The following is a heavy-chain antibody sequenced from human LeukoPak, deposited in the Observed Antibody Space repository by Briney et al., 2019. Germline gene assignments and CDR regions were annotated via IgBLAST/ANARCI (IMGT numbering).Heavy chain of an antibody. Sequence: SETLSLTCTVTSGSISTSNYYWGWVRQPPGKALEWIGNIFYSGSTYYSPSLKSRVTISLDTSRNQFSLKLNSVTAADTAVYYCARKDYYYYYMDVWGKGTTVTISS. CDR3: ARKDYYYYYMDV. CDR2: IFYSGST. J-gene: IGHJ6*03. V-gene: IGHV4-39*07. CDR1: SGSISTSNYY.